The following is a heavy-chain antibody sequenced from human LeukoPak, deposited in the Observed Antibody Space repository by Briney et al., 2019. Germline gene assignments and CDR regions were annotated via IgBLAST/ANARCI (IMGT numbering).Heavy chain of an antibody. J-gene: IGHJ3*02. Sequence: SETLSLTCTVSGGSISSGGYYWSWIRQPPGKGLEWIGYIYHSGSTYYNPSLKSRVTISVDRSKNQFSLKLSSVTAADTAVYYCARDPIVGATHPFSGLFRADDAFDIWGQGTMVTVSS. V-gene: IGHV4-30-2*01. D-gene: IGHD1-26*01. CDR2: IYHSGST. CDR3: ARDPIVGATHPFSGLFRADDAFDI. CDR1: GGSISSGGYY.